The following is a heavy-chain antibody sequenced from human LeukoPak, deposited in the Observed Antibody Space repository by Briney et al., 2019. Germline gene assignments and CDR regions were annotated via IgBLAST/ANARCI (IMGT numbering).Heavy chain of an antibody. CDR3: ARHWGSDWYFDL. D-gene: IGHD7-27*01. J-gene: IGHJ2*01. CDR1: GGSISNYY. CDR2: IHYSGYT. V-gene: IGHV4-59*01. Sequence: PSETLSLTCAVSGGSISNYYCSWIRQPPGKGLEWLGYIHYSGYTKYNPSLKSRVTISVDTSKNQFSLNLSSVTAADTAVYYCARHWGSDWYFDLWGRGTLVTVSS.